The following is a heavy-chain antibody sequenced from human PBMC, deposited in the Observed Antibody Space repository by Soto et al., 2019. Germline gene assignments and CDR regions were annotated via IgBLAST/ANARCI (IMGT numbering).Heavy chain of an antibody. J-gene: IGHJ6*02. CDR2: ISAYNGNT. CDR3: ARVRIQLYYYYGMDV. CDR1: GYTFTSYG. D-gene: IGHD1-1*01. V-gene: IGHV1-18*04. Sequence: ASVKVSCKASGYTFTSYGISWVRQAPGQGLEWMGWISAYNGNTNYAQKLQGRVTMTTDTSTSTAYMELRSLRSDDTAVYYCARVRIQLYYYYGMDVWGQGTTVTVSS.